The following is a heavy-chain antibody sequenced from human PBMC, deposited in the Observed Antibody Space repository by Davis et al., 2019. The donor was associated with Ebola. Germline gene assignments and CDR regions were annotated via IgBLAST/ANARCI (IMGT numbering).Heavy chain of an antibody. Sequence: GGSLRLSCAASGFTFSSYSMNWVRQAPGKGLEWVLSISSSSSYIYYADSVKGRFTISRDNAKNSLYLQMNSLRAEDTAVYYCARDYYDFYYYGMDVWGQGTTVTVSS. D-gene: IGHD3-3*01. CDR1: GFTFSSYS. J-gene: IGHJ6*02. CDR2: ISSSSSYI. V-gene: IGHV3-21*04. CDR3: ARDYYDFYYYGMDV.